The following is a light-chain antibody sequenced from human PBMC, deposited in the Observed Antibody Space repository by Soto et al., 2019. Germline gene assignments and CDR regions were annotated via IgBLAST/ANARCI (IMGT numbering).Light chain of an antibody. CDR1: SSNIGSNY. J-gene: IGLJ3*02. V-gene: IGLV1-47*01. CDR2: TNN. CDR3: AAWDDSMSGSWV. Sequence: QSVLIQPPLASGTPGQRVTISCSGSSSNIGSNYVYWYQQLPGTAPKLLIYTNNQRPSGVPDRFSGSKSGTSASLAISGLRSEDEADYYCAAWDDSMSGSWVFGGGIKLTVL.